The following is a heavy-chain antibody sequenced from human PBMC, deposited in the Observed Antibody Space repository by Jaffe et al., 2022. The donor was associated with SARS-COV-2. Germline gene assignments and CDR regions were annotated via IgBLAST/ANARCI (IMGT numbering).Heavy chain of an antibody. J-gene: IGHJ4*02. CDR3: ARERQQLGFDY. D-gene: IGHD6-13*01. CDR2: ISYDGSNK. CDR1: GFTFSSYA. V-gene: IGHV3-30-3*01. Sequence: QVQLVESGGGVVQPGRSLRLSCAASGFTFSSYAMHWVRQAPGKGLEWVAVISYDGSNKYYADSVKGRFTISRDNSKNTLYLQMNSLRAEDTAVYYCARERQQLGFDYWGQGTLVTVSS.